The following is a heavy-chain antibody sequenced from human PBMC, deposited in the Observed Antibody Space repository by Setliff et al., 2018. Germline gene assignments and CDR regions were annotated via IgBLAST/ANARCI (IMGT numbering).Heavy chain of an antibody. Sequence: SETLSLTCTVSGGSFTPYYWSWIRQPPGKGLEWIGYVYYSGTAYYNPSLKSRVSISVDKSKNRFSLKLTSVTAADTAVYYCARGGGGYHSDFWGPGIQVTVS. CDR1: GGSFTPYY. V-gene: IGHV4-59*12. D-gene: IGHD3-16*01. CDR2: VYYSGTA. J-gene: IGHJ4*02. CDR3: ARGGGGYHSDF.